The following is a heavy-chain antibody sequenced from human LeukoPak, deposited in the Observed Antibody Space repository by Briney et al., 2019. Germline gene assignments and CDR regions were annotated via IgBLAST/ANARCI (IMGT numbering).Heavy chain of an antibody. CDR1: GGSISSYY. D-gene: IGHD1-26*01. CDR2: IYYSGST. V-gene: IGHV4-59*01. CDR3: ASTGGSYPPYFDY. Sequence: PSETLSLTCTVSGGSISSYYWSWIRQPLGKGLEWIGYIYYSGSTNCNPSLKSRVTISVDTSKNQFSLKLSSVTAADTAVYYCASTGGSYPPYFDYWGQGTLVTVSS. J-gene: IGHJ4*02.